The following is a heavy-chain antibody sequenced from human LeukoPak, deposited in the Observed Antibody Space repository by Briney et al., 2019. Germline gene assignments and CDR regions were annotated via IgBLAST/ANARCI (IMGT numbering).Heavy chain of an antibody. Sequence: GGSLRLSCTASGFTFSTYAMTWVRQAPGKGLEWVSSISGSGDSTYYADSVKGRFTISRDNSKDTLYLQMNSLRADDTALYHCSRDSGSYLQPTDYWGQRTLVTVSS. CDR2: ISGSGDST. V-gene: IGHV3-23*01. CDR1: GFTFSTYA. D-gene: IGHD1-26*01. J-gene: IGHJ4*02. CDR3: SRDSGSYLQPTDY.